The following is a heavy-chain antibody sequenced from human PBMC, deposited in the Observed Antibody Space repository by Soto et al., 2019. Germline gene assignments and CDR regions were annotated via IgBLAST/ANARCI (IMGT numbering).Heavy chain of an antibody. V-gene: IGHV4-39*07. D-gene: IGHD3-22*01. CDR1: GGSISSSSYY. CDR2: IYYSGST. Sequence: SETLSLTCTVSGGSISSSSYYWGWIRQPPGKGLEWIGSIYYSGSTNYNPSLKSRVTISVDTSKNQFSLKLTSVTAADTAVYFCARTGKFYYYDMSGLPFDPWGPGVLVTVSS. J-gene: IGHJ5*02. CDR3: ARTGKFYYYDMSGLPFDP.